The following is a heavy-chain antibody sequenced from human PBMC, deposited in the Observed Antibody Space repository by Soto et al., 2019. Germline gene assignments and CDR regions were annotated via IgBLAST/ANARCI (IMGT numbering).Heavy chain of an antibody. D-gene: IGHD3-9*01. J-gene: IGHJ2*01. CDR2: ISWNSATI. CDR1: GFTVDDYA. Sequence: PGGSLRLSCGASGFTVDDYAMHWVRQAPGKGLEWVSGISWNSATIGYADSVKGRFTISRDSAKKSLYLQMNNLRTEDTASYYCAKDGRSLRNFDSGYFDLWERGTLVTASS. V-gene: IGHV3-9*01. CDR3: AKDGRSLRNFDSGYFDL.